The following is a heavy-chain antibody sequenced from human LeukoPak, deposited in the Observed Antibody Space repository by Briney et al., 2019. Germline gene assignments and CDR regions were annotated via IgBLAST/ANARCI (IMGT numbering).Heavy chain of an antibody. D-gene: IGHD3-16*01. CDR3: ARDIVWGGSSNWFDP. V-gene: IGHV4-4*07. CDR1: GGPISSYY. CDR2: IYTSGST. Sequence: SETLSLTCTVSGGPISSYYWSWIRQPAGKGLEWIGRIYTSGSTNYNPSLKSRVTMPVDTSKNQFSLKLSSVTAADTAVYYCARDIVWGGSSNWFDPWGQGTLVTVSS. J-gene: IGHJ5*02.